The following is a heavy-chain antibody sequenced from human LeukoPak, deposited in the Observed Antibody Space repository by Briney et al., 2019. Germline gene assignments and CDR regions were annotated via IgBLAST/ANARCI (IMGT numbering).Heavy chain of an antibody. D-gene: IGHD3-16*01. CDR3: ARDRTWGSHFDY. Sequence: PSETLSLTCTVSGGSISSYYWSWIRQPPGKGLGWIGYIYYSGSTNYNPSLKSRVTISVDTSKNQFSLKLSSVTAADTAVYYCARDRTWGSHFDYWGQGTLVTVSS. CDR1: GGSISSYY. J-gene: IGHJ4*02. V-gene: IGHV4-59*01. CDR2: IYYSGST.